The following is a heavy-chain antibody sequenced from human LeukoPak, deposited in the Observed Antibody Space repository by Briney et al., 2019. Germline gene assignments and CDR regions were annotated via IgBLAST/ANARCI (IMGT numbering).Heavy chain of an antibody. CDR2: INRDGSST. V-gene: IGHV3-74*01. CDR1: GFTLSSYW. Sequence: PGGSLRLSCAASGFTLSSYWMHWVRQAPGKGLVWVSRINRDGSSTGYADSVKGRFTISRDNAKNTLYLQMNSLRAEDTAVYYCAREGFGSGWYNAFDICGQGTMVTVSS. J-gene: IGHJ3*02. D-gene: IGHD6-19*01. CDR3: AREGFGSGWYNAFDI.